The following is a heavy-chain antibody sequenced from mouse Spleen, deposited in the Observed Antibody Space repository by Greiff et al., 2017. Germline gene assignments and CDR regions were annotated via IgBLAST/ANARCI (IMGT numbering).Heavy chain of an antibody. V-gene: IGHV1-26*01. J-gene: IGHJ3*01. D-gene: IGHD1-1*01. Sequence: EVQLQQSGPELVKPGASVKISCKASGYTFTDYYMNWVKQSHGKSLEWIGDINPNNGGTSYNQKFKGKATLTVDKSSSTAYMELRSLTSEDSAVYYCANYYGWFAYWGQGTLVTVSA. CDR1: GYTFTDYY. CDR2: INPNNGGT. CDR3: ANYYGWFAY.